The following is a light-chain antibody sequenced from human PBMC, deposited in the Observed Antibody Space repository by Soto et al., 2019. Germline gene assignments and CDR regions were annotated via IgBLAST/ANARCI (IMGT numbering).Light chain of an antibody. CDR3: QTYDSSLSVSV. Sequence: QSVLTQPTSVSGAPGQRVTMSCTGSSSNIGAGYDVHWYQQLPGTAPKLLIFGNNNRPSGVPDRFSGSKSGTSASLAITGLQAEDEADYHCQTYDSSLSVSVFGGGTKLTVL. CDR1: SSNIGAGYD. V-gene: IGLV1-40*01. CDR2: GNN. J-gene: IGLJ2*01.